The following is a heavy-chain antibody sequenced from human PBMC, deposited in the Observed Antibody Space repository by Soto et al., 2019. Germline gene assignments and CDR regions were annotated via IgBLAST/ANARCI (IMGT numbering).Heavy chain of an antibody. D-gene: IGHD3-22*01. CDR1: GFTFSSYS. CDR3: ARDHYDSSGFYNIFFYYYGLDV. V-gene: IGHV3-21*01. Sequence: EVQLVESGGGLVKAGGSLRLSCSASGFTFSSYSMNWVRQAPGKGLEWVSSISSGRSYIYYEDSVKGRFTISRDNAKNSLYLQMNSLRAEDTAVYYCARDHYDSSGFYNIFFYYYGLDVWGPGTTVTVS. J-gene: IGHJ6*02. CDR2: ISSGRSYI.